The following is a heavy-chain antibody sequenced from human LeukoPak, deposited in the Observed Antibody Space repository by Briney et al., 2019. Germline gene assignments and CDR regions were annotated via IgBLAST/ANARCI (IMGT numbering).Heavy chain of an antibody. J-gene: IGHJ6*03. D-gene: IGHD2-2*01. Sequence: GGSLRLSCAASGFTFSSYAMSWVRQAPGKGLEWVSAISGSGGSTYYADSVKGRFTISRDNSKNTLYLQMNSLRAEDTAVYYCAKSPKVVVLSGDYYYYYYMDVWGKGTTVTVSS. CDR1: GFTFSSYA. CDR2: ISGSGGST. V-gene: IGHV3-23*01. CDR3: AKSPKVVVLSGDYYYYYYMDV.